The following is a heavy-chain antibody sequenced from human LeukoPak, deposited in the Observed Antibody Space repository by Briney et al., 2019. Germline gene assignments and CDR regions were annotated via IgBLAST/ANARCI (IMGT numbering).Heavy chain of an antibody. CDR1: GYTFTTYH. CDR3: ARPAPTGVDAFDT. J-gene: IGHJ3*02. D-gene: IGHD3-10*01. Sequence: ASVKVSCKASGYTFTTYHMHWVRQAPGQGLEWMGTIDPSGGRTAYAQKFQGGVTVTSDTSTSTVYMELSSLRSEDTAVYYCARPAPTGVDAFDTWGQGTLVTVSS. V-gene: IGHV1-46*01. CDR2: IDPSGGRT.